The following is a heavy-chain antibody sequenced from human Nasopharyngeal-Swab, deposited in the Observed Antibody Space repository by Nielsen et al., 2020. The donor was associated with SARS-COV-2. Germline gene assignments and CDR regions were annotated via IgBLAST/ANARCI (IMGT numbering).Heavy chain of an antibody. Sequence: SVKVSCKASGGTFSSYAISWVRQAPGQGLEWMGGIIPIFGTANYAQKFRGRVTITADESTSTAYMELSSLRSEDTAVYYCARAGKKQGATEYYFDYWGQGTLVTVSS. V-gene: IGHV1-69*13. CDR2: IIPIFGTA. J-gene: IGHJ4*02. CDR1: GGTFSSYA. D-gene: IGHD5-12*01. CDR3: ARAGKKQGATEYYFDY.